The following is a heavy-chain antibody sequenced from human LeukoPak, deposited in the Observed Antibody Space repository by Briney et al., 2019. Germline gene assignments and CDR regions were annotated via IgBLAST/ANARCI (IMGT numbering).Heavy chain of an antibody. D-gene: IGHD3-9*01. Sequence: ASVKVSCKASGYTFTSYYMHWVRQAPGQGLEWMGIINPSGGSTSYAQKFQGRVTMTRDTSTSTVYMELSSLRSEDTAVYYCARDRSYDILTGYRSQYYFDYWGQGTLVTVSS. CDR1: GYTFTSYY. J-gene: IGHJ4*02. V-gene: IGHV1-46*01. CDR3: ARDRSYDILTGYRSQYYFDY. CDR2: INPSGGST.